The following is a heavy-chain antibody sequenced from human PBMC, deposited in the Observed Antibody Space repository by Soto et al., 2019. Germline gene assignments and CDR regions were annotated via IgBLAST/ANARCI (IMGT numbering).Heavy chain of an antibody. CDR2: IYWDDDK. CDR3: AHKGPSKSAFDY. J-gene: IGHJ4*02. CDR1: GFSLSTSGVG. Sequence: QITLKESGPTLVKPTQTLTLTCTFSGFSLSTSGVGVGWIRQPPGKALEWLALIYWDDDKRYSPSLKSRLTITKDTSKNQVVLTMTTMDPVDTATYYCAHKGPSKSAFDYWGQGTLVTVSS. V-gene: IGHV2-5*02. D-gene: IGHD3-3*01.